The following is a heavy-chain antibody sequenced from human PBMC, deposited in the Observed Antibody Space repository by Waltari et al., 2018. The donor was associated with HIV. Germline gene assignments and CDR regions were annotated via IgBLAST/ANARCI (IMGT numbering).Heavy chain of an antibody. CDR3: ARSGSYRGYFDY. J-gene: IGHJ4*02. CDR1: GGSISSYY. Sequence: QVQLQESGPGLVKTSETLSLTCTVPGGSISSYYWSWIRQPPGKGLEWIGYIYYSGSTNYNPSLKSRVTISVDTSKNQFSLKLSSVTAADTAVYYCARSGSYRGYFDYWGQGTLVTVSS. V-gene: IGHV4-59*01. D-gene: IGHD1-26*01. CDR2: IYYSGST.